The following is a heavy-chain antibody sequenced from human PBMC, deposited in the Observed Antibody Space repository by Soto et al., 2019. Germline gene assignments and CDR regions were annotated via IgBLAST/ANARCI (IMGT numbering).Heavy chain of an antibody. CDR2: ISGSGGST. D-gene: IGHD2-8*01. CDR1: GFTFSSYA. Sequence: VQLLESGGGLVQPGGSLRLSCAASGFTFSSYAMSWVRQAPGKGLEWVSAISGSGGSTYYADSVKGRFTISRDNSKNTLYLQMKSLRAEDTAVYYCAKLPVPQYCTNGVCYTSPYFDYWGQGTLVTVSS. J-gene: IGHJ4*02. V-gene: IGHV3-23*01. CDR3: AKLPVPQYCTNGVCYTSPYFDY.